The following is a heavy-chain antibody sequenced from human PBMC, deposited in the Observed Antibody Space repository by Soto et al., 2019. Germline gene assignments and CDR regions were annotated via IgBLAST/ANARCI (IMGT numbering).Heavy chain of an antibody. CDR3: ARVSWDTAMVVFWFDP. Sequence: ASVEVGCTSCGYACSSYGITWQRQAPGQGLEWMGWISAYNGNTNYAQKLQGRVTMTTDTSTSTAYMELRSLRSDDTAVYYCARVSWDTAMVVFWFDPWGQGTLVTVSS. V-gene: IGHV1-18*01. CDR2: ISAYNGNT. CDR1: GYACSSYG. D-gene: IGHD5-18*01. J-gene: IGHJ5*02.